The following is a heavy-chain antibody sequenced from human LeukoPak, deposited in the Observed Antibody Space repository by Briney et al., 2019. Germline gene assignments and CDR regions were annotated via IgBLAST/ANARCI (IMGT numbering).Heavy chain of an antibody. CDR2: INPNSGGT. CDR1: GYTFTGYY. CDR3: ARVPYYYDSSGYYLEFDY. V-gene: IGHV1-2*06. J-gene: IGHJ4*02. D-gene: IGHD3-22*01. Sequence: ASVKVSCKASGYTFTGYYMHWVRQAPGQGLEWMGRINPNSGGTNYAQKFQGRVTMTRDTSISTAYMELSRLRSDDTAVHYCARVPYYYDSSGYYLEFDYWGQGTLVTVSS.